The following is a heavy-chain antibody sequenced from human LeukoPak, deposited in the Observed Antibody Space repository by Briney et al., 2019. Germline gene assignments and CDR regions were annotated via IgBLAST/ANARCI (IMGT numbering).Heavy chain of an antibody. D-gene: IGHD4-17*01. CDR1: GYTFTSYG. V-gene: IGHV1-18*01. CDR3: ATHDHGDYSWFDP. CDR2: ISAYNGNT. Sequence: ASVKVSCKASGYTFTSYGISWVRQAPGQGHEWMGWISAYNGNTNYAQKLQGRVTMTTDTSTSTAYMELRSLRSDDTAVYYCATHDHGDYSWFDPWGQGTLVTVSS. J-gene: IGHJ5*02.